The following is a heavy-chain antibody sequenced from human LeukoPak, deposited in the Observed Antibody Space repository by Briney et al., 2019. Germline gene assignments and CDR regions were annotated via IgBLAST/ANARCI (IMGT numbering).Heavy chain of an antibody. CDR2: VYHSGST. Sequence: SETLSLTCTVSGGSISYYYWSWIRQPPGKGLEWIGHVYHSGSTNYNPSFKSRVTISVDTSKNHFSLYLSSVTAADTAVYYCVRHAATRHNYGMDVWGQGTTVTVSS. CDR1: GGSISYYY. J-gene: IGHJ6*02. CDR3: VRHAATRHNYGMDV. V-gene: IGHV4-59*08. D-gene: IGHD6-13*01.